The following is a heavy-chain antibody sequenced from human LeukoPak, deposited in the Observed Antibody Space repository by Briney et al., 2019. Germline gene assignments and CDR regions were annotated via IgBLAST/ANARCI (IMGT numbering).Heavy chain of an antibody. V-gene: IGHV1-2*02. D-gene: IGHD2-2*01. CDR3: AREYCSSSSCTWGFDY. Sequence: ASEKVFRKASGYPLNAYYKHGVGQAPGQGREEMRGNNPNSGGTNYAQKFQGRVTMTRDMSISTAYMELSRLRSDDTAVYYCAREYCSSSSCTWGFDYWGQGTLVTVSS. CDR2: NNPNSGGT. CDR1: GYPLNAYY. J-gene: IGHJ4*02.